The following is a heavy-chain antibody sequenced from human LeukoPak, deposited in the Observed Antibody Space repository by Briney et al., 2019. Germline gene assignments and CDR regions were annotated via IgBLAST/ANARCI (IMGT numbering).Heavy chain of an antibody. CDR1: GYTFTGYY. CDR2: INPNAGDT. CDR3: ARAYSSSFHAPLCY. J-gene: IGHJ1*01. D-gene: IGHD6-6*01. Sequence: ASVKVSCKASGYTFTGYYMHWVRQAPGQGLEWMGWINPNAGDTDYVQNFQGRVTMTRDTSISTAYMELSRLRSDDTAVYYCARAYSSSFHAPLCYWGQGTLVTVSS. V-gene: IGHV1-2*02.